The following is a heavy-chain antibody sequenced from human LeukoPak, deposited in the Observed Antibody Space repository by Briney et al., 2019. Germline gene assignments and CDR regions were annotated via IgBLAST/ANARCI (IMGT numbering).Heavy chain of an antibody. D-gene: IGHD1-26*01. CDR2: ISAYNGKT. CDR1: GYTFTTTY. J-gene: IGHJ4*02. Sequence: ASLKVSCKASGYTFTTTYINWVRQAPAPGHEWKGWISAYNGKTNYPQRFEGTVTMTTASTTSTAYMDLTSLRTDVTAVYYCARGGTYYPCIDYWGQGTLVTVSS. CDR3: ARGGTYYPCIDY. V-gene: IGHV1-18*01.